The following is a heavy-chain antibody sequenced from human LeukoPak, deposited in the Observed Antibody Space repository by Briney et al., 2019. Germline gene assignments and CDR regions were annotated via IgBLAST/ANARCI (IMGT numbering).Heavy chain of an antibody. CDR2: IYTNGST. V-gene: IGHV4-61*02. J-gene: IGHJ4*02. CDR1: GGSISSGSYY. D-gene: IGHD3-3*01. CDR3: ARDGIFGVVNYYFDY. Sequence: SETLSLTCTVSGGSISSGSYYWSWIRQPAGKGLEWIGRIYTNGSTNYNPSLKSRVTISVDTSKNQFSLKLSSVTAADTAVYYCARDGIFGVVNYYFDYWGQGTLVTVSS.